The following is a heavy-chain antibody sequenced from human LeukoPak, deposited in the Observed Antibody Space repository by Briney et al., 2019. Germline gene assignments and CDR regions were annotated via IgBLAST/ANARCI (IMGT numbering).Heavy chain of an antibody. CDR2: IYSSGRT. Sequence: SETLSLTCTVSGGSINTYYWNWIRQPPGKGLEWIGYIYSSGRTNYNPSLKSRVTISVDTSKNQFSLKLSSVTAAVTAVYYCARVRGIVATVNYFDYWGQGTLVTVSS. V-gene: IGHV4-59*01. CDR3: ARVRGIVATVNYFDY. D-gene: IGHD5-12*01. J-gene: IGHJ4*02. CDR1: GGSINTYY.